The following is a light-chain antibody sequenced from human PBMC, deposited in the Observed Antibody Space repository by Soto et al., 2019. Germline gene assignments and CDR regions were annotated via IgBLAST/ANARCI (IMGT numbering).Light chain of an antibody. CDR1: QTVNGW. J-gene: IGKJ1*01. CDR3: QQNNNYPWT. CDR2: DVS. Sequence: GDRVTITCRASQTVNGWLAWYQQRPGKAPKLLIYDVSALQSGVPSRFSGSGSGTEFTLTISSLQPDDFATYYCQQNNNYPWTFGQGTKVEIK. V-gene: IGKV1-5*03.